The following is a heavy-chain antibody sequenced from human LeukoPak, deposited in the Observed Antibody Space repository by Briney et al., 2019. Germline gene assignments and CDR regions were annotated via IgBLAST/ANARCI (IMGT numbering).Heavy chain of an antibody. Sequence: ASVTVSCKASGYTFTSFGISWVRQAPGQGLEWMGWISTYNGHTNYVQTLQGRVTMTTDTSTSTAYMELRSLRSDDTAVYYCARPRSSSPCGYYYYMDVWGKGTTVTVSS. V-gene: IGHV1-18*01. J-gene: IGHJ6*03. CDR2: ISTYNGHT. D-gene: IGHD6-13*01. CDR3: ARPRSSSPCGYYYYMDV. CDR1: GYTFTSFG.